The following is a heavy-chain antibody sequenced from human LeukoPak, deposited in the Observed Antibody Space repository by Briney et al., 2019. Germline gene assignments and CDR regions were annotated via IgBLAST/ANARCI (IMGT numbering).Heavy chain of an antibody. D-gene: IGHD5-18*01. V-gene: IGHV1-69*13. CDR2: IITIFGTA. Sequence: SVKVCGKAAERTFSSYAIIGVRQAPGHRLGWMGGIITIFGTANYAQKFQGRVTITADESTSTAYMELSSLRSEDTAVYYCARHVDTAMATDYWGQGTLVTVSS. CDR1: ERTFSSYA. CDR3: ARHVDTAMATDY. J-gene: IGHJ4*02.